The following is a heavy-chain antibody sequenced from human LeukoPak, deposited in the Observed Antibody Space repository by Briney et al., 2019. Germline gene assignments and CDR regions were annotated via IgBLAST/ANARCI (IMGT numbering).Heavy chain of an antibody. J-gene: IGHJ4*02. CDR3: ARGRANFDY. Sequence: SETLSLTCTVSGDSISSYYWTWIRHPPGKGLEWIGCLYYSGSTDYNPSLNSRVTISVDTSKNQFSLRLSSVTAADTAVYYCARGRANFDYWGQGTLVTVSP. V-gene: IGHV4-59*01. CDR2: LYYSGST. CDR1: GDSISSYY.